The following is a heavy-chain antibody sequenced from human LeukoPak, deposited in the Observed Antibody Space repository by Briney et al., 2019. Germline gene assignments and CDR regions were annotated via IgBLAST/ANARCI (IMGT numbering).Heavy chain of an antibody. CDR2: IYSGGST. Sequence: PGGSLRLSCAASGFTFSSYWMSWVRQAPGKGLEWVSVIYSGGSTYYADSVKGRFTISRDNSKNTLYLQMNSLRAEDTAVYYCAKDQERYCSSTSCYNWFDPWGQGTLVTVSS. CDR1: GFTFSSYW. V-gene: IGHV3-53*01. CDR3: AKDQERYCSSTSCYNWFDP. D-gene: IGHD2-2*01. J-gene: IGHJ5*02.